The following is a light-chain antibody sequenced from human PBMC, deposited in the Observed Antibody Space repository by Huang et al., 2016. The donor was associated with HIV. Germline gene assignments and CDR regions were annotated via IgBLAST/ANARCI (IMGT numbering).Light chain of an antibody. CDR2: GVS. CDR1: QGVGDN. Sequence: EIVMPPSPATLSVSPVERATFSCRASQGVGDNLAWYQHKTGQAPRLLIYGVSTSATKGPPRFSGRGSGTDFTLTISSLQSEDFALYYCQHYYNLPYTFGHGTRLETK. V-gene: IGKV3-15*01. J-gene: IGKJ2*01. CDR3: QHYYNLPYT.